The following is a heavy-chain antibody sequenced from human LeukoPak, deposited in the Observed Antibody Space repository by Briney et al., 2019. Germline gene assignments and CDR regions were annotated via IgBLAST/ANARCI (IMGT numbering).Heavy chain of an antibody. CDR2: IYYSGGT. V-gene: IGHV4-59*01. Sequence: SETLSLTCTVSGGSLSSYYWSWIRQPPGKGLEWIGYIYYSGGTAYNPSLRSRVTISVDTSKNQFSLKLSSVTAADTAVYYCARVFYYGSGTFDLWGRGTLVTVSS. CDR1: GGSLSSYY. D-gene: IGHD3-10*01. CDR3: ARVFYYGSGTFDL. J-gene: IGHJ2*01.